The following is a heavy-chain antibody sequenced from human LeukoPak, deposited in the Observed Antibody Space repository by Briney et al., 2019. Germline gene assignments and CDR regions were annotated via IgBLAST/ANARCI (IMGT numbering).Heavy chain of an antibody. J-gene: IGHJ1*01. CDR1: GYSFTGYF. CDR2: VKLNSGDT. Sequence: ASVKVSCKSSGYSFTGYFMHWVRQAPGQGLECMGWVKLNSGDTNDAQNFQGRVTMTRDTSISTTSMEVSRLRSDDTAVYYCARDPGIAVSGKYLQHWGQGTLVTVSS. V-gene: IGHV1-2*02. D-gene: IGHD6-19*01. CDR3: ARDPGIAVSGKYLQH.